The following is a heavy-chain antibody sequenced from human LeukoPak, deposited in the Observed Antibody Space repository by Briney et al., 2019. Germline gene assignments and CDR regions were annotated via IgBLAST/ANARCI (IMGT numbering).Heavy chain of an antibody. CDR1: GFTFDDYA. CDR3: AKGSGGYCSSTSCPMGYFDL. J-gene: IGHJ2*01. D-gene: IGHD2-2*01. CDR2: ISWNSGSI. Sequence: GGSLRLSCAASGFTFDDYAMHWVRQAPGKSLEWVSGISWNSGSIGYADSVKGRFTISRDNAKNSLYLQMNSLRAEDTALYYCAKGSGGYCSSTSCPMGYFDLWGRGTLVTVSS. V-gene: IGHV3-9*01.